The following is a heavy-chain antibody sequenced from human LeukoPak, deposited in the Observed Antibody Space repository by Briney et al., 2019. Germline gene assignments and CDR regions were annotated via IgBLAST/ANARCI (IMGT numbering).Heavy chain of an antibody. D-gene: IGHD6-13*01. V-gene: IGHV1-69*06. J-gene: IGHJ3*02. CDR2: AIPFFSTA. CDR1: GGTFRNYA. Sequence: PVASVKVSCQASGGTFRNYAIGWVRQAPGQGLEWMGGAIPFFSTANYAQKFQGRVTITADRSRSTAYTELSSLRSENTAVYYCARDRSLYSSTWYVPRDGFDIWGQGTMVTVSS. CDR3: ARDRSLYSSTWYVPRDGFDI.